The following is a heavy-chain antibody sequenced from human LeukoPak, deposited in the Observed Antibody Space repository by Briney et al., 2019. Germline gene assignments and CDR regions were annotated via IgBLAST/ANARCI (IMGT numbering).Heavy chain of an antibody. CDR3: ARSTRARKAQSDCSSTSCLSRENYYYYGMDV. Sequence: GGSLRLSCSASGFTFSTYWMSWVRQAPGKGLEWVANMRRDGNEIYYLDSVRGRFTISRDNAKNSLYLQMNSLRAEDTAVYYCARSTRARKAQSDCSSTSCLSRENYYYYGMDVWGQGTTVTVSS. CDR1: GFTFSTYW. CDR2: MRRDGNEI. J-gene: IGHJ6*02. D-gene: IGHD2-2*01. V-gene: IGHV3-7*01.